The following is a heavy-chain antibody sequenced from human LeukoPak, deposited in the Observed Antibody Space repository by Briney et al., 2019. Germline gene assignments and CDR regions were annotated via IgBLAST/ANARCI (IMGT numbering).Heavy chain of an antibody. CDR2: SNGGNGNT. CDR3: ARGSSGCAAFDY. D-gene: IGHD6-19*01. V-gene: IGHV1-3*02. CDR1: GYTFTSYA. Sequence: ASVKVSCKASGYTFTSYAMHWVRQAPGQRLEWIGWSNGGNGNTQYSQEFRGRLTITRDTSASTAYMELSSLRSEDTAVYYCARGSSGCAAFDYWGQGTLFTVSS. J-gene: IGHJ4*02.